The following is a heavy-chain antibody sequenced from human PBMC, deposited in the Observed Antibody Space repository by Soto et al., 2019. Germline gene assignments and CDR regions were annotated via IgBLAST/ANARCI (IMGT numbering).Heavy chain of an antibody. CDR3: AGRGRKYDILTGYSPTYYVDY. V-gene: IGHV1-3*01. D-gene: IGHD3-9*01. CDR2: INAGKGNT. J-gene: IGHJ4*02. CDR1: GYTFTNYA. Sequence: QVQLVQSGAEVKKPGASVKVSCKASGYTFTNYAIHWVRQAPGQRLEWMGWINAGKGNTKYSQQLQGRVTITRDTFASTAYMELSSLRSEATAAYYCAGRGRKYDILTGYSPTYYVDYWGQGTLVTVSS.